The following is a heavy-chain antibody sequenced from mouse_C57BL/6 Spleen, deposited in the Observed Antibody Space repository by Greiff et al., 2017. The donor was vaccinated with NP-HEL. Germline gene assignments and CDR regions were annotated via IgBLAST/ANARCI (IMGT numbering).Heavy chain of an antibody. CDR3: ARRGDYDPFAY. Sequence: QVQLKQSGAELVKPGASVKLSCKASGYTFTSYWMQWVKQRPGQGLEWIGEIDPSDSYTNYNQKFKGKATLTVDTSSSTAYMQLSSLTSEDSAVYYCARRGDYDPFAYWGQGTLVTVSA. V-gene: IGHV1-50*01. D-gene: IGHD2-4*01. CDR2: IDPSDSYT. J-gene: IGHJ3*01. CDR1: GYTFTSYW.